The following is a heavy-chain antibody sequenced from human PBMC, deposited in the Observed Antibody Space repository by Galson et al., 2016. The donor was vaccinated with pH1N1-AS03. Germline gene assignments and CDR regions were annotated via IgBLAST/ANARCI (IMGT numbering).Heavy chain of an antibody. D-gene: IGHD2/OR15-2a*01. CDR1: GFSLATSGVG. CDR3: TRSRYYNTNLYYFDY. V-gene: IGHV2-5*02. Sequence: PALVKPTQTLTLTCAFSGFSLATSGVGVGWIRQPPGKALEWLALISWADDKLYNPSLKSRLTVTKDTSKNLVGLTLTDMDPVDTATYFWTRSRYYNTNLYYFDYWGQGTLVTVSS. CDR2: ISWADDK. J-gene: IGHJ4*02.